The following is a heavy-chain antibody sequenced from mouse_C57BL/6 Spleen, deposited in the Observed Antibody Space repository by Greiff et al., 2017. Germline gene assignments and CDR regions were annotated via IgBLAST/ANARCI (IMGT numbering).Heavy chain of an antibody. CDR2: IWSGGST. CDR1: GFSLTSYG. V-gene: IGHV2-2*01. Sequence: VKLVESGPGLVQPSQCLSITCTASGFSLTSYGVHWVRQSPGKGLAWLGVIWSGGSTDYNAAFISRLSISKNKSKSQVFYKMNSLQADDTAIYYCATTVVDYFDYWGQGTTLTVSS. J-gene: IGHJ2*01. D-gene: IGHD1-1*01. CDR3: ATTVVDYFDY.